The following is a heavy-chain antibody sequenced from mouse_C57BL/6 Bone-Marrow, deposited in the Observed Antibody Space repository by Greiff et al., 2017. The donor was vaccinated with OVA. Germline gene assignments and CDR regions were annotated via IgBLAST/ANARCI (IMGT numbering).Heavy chain of an antibody. J-gene: IGHJ2*01. V-gene: IGHV3-6*01. CDR2: ISYDGSN. D-gene: IGHD2-3*01. Sequence: EVKLQESGPGLVKPSQSLSLTCSVTGYSITSGYYWNWIRQFPGNKLEWMGYISYDGSNNYNPSLKNRISITRDTSKNQFFLKLNSVTTEDTATYYCARGWLLREFDYWGQGTTLTVSS. CDR1: GYSITSGYY. CDR3: ARGWLLREFDY.